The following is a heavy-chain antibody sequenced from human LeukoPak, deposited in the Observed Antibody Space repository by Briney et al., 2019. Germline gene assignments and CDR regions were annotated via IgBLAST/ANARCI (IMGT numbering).Heavy chain of an antibody. CDR1: GFTVSSNY. CDR2: IYRVGST. J-gene: IGHJ6*02. Sequence: GGSLRLSCAASGFTVSSNYMSWVRQAPGRGLEWVSIIYRVGSTFYADSVEGRFTISRDNSKNTLYLQMNSLRVEDTAIYYCARDGGNNSWYGMDVWGQGTTVTVSS. V-gene: IGHV3-66*01. D-gene: IGHD4-23*01. CDR3: ARDGGNNSWYGMDV.